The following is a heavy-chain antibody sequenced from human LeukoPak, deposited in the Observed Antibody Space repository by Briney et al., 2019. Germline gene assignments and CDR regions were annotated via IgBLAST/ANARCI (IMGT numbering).Heavy chain of an antibody. Sequence: ASVKVSCKASGYTFTDYYMHWVRQAPGQGLEWMGWINPNSGDTNYAQKFQGRVTMTRDTSISTAYMELSRLISDDTAVYYCARGDIVVVPAATYYYYYYMDVWGKGTTVTVSS. CDR1: GYTFTDYY. CDR2: INPNSGDT. J-gene: IGHJ6*03. D-gene: IGHD2-2*01. CDR3: ARGDIVVVPAATYYYYYYMDV. V-gene: IGHV1-2*02.